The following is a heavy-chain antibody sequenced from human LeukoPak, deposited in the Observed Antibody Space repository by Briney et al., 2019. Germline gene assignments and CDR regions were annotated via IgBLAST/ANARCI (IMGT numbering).Heavy chain of an antibody. V-gene: IGHV1-69*13. D-gene: IGHD5-18*01. CDR1: GGTFSSYA. CDR2: IIPIFGTA. J-gene: IGHJ4*02. Sequence: ASVKVSCKASGGTFSSYAISWVRQAPGQGLEWMGGIIPIFGTANYAQKFQGRVTITADESTSTAYMELSSLRSEDTAVHYCARDNGYSYGHLAYWGQGTLVTVSS. CDR3: ARDNGYSYGHLAY.